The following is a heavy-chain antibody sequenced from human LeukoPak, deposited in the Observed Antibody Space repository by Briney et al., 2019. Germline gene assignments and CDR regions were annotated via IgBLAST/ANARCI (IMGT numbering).Heavy chain of an antibody. CDR1: GYRFTSYW. CDR3: ARINYNSSGWYGFDY. Sequence: GESLKIYCKGSGYRFTSYWIGWVRQMPGKGLEWMGIIYPGDSDARYSPSFQGQVTISADKSISTAYLQWSSLKAPDTAMYFCARINYNSSGWYGFDYWGQGTLVTVSS. D-gene: IGHD6-19*01. CDR2: IYPGDSDA. V-gene: IGHV5-51*01. J-gene: IGHJ4*02.